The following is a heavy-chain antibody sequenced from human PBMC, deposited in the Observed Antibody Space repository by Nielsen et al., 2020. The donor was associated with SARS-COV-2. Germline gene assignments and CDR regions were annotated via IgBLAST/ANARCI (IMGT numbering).Heavy chain of an antibody. Sequence: GGSLRLSCKGSGYSFTSYWISWVRQMPGKGLEWMGRIDPSDSYTNYSPSFQGHVTISADKSISTAYLQWSSLKASDTAMYYCAGGYSYGYGAFDIWGQGTMVTVSS. CDR1: GYSFTSYW. J-gene: IGHJ3*02. CDR2: IDPSDSYT. D-gene: IGHD5-18*01. V-gene: IGHV5-10-1*01. CDR3: AGGYSYGYGAFDI.